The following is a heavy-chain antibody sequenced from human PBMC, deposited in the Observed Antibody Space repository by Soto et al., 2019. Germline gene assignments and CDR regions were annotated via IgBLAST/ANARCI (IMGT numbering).Heavy chain of an antibody. CDR3: ARDAAGTTVYYYYYGMDV. Sequence: GGSLRLSCAASGFTFSSYWMSWVRQAPGKGLEWVANIKQDGSEKYYVDSVKGRFTISRDNAKNSLYLQMNSLRAEDTAVYYRARDAAGTTVYYYYYGMDVWGQGTTVTVSS. CDR2: IKQDGSEK. V-gene: IGHV3-7*01. J-gene: IGHJ6*02. CDR1: GFTFSSYW. D-gene: IGHD1-1*01.